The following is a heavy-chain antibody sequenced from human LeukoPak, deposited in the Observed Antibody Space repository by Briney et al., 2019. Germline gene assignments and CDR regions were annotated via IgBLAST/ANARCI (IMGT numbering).Heavy chain of an antibody. CDR2: INHSGST. J-gene: IGHJ4*02. CDR3: ARNAYDFWSGYYVNGFDY. Sequence: SETLSLTCAVYGGSFSGYYWSWIRQPPGKGLEWIGEINHSGSTNYNPSLKSRVTISVDTSKNQFSLKLSSVTAADTAVYYCARNAYDFWSGYYVNGFDYWGQGTLVTVSS. D-gene: IGHD3-3*01. V-gene: IGHV4-34*01. CDR1: GGSFSGYY.